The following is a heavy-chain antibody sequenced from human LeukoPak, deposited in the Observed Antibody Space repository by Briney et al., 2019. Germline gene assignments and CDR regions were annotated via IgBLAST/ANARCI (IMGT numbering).Heavy chain of an antibody. V-gene: IGHV3-23*01. Sequence: GGSLRLSCAASGFRFSDAAMTWVRQAPGKGLEWVSLIGSVGHSTYYGDPVKGRFTISRDNSKNTLSLQMNSLRVEDTAIYYCAEDIELSILGLGTMVTVSS. D-gene: IGHD3-16*02. CDR1: GFRFSDAA. J-gene: IGHJ3*02. CDR2: IGSVGHST. CDR3: AEDIELSI.